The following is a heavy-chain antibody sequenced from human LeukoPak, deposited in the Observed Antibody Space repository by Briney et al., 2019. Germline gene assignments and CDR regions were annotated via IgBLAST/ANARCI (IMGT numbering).Heavy chain of an antibody. D-gene: IGHD1-1*01. J-gene: IGHJ4*02. Sequence: GGSLRLSCAASGFTVSARYMNWVRQAPGKRLEWLSVIHSGGTTDYTDSVRGRFTISRDNSKNILYLQMNSLTTEDTAVYYCARSWDERLNFDYWGQGTLVTFSS. CDR2: IHSGGTT. CDR3: ARSWDERLNFDY. CDR1: GFTVSARY. V-gene: IGHV3-66*02.